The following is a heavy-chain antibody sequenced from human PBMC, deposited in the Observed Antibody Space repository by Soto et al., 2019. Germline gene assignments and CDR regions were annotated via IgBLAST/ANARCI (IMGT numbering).Heavy chain of an antibody. Sequence: QVQLVESGGGVVQPGRSLRLSCAASGFIFNEYGMHWVRQARGKGLEWVAVIWYDGSNKYYADSVKGRFTFSRDNSKNTISLQMNSLRVEDTAIYYCARWGCSGSNCNLNQRSFDLWGQGTLVTVSS. CDR1: GFIFNEYG. J-gene: IGHJ4*02. CDR3: ARWGCSGSNCNLNQRSFDL. V-gene: IGHV3-33*01. CDR2: IWYDGSNK. D-gene: IGHD2-15*01.